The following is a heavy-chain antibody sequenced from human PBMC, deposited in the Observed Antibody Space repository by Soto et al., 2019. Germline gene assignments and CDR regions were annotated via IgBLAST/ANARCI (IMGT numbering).Heavy chain of an antibody. CDR2: INPSGGST. CDR3: ARENCSGGSCYSRYYYYGMDV. CDR1: GYTFTSYY. D-gene: IGHD2-15*01. V-gene: IGHV1-46*01. Sequence: QVQLVQSGAEVKKPGASVKVSCKASGYTFTSYYMHWVRQAPGQGLEWMGIINPSGGSTSYAQKFQGSVTMTRDTSTSTVYMELSSLRSEDTAVYYCARENCSGGSCYSRYYYYGMDVWGQGTTVTVSS. J-gene: IGHJ6*02.